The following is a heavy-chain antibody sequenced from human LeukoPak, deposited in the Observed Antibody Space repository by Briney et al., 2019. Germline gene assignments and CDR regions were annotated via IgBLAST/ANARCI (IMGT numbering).Heavy chain of an antibody. CDR2: IWYDGSNK. CDR1: GFTFSSYG. Sequence: PGGSLRLSCAASGFTFSSYGMHWVRQAPGKGLEWVAVIWYDGSNKYYADSVKGRFTISRDNSKNTLYLQMNSLRAEDTAVYYCAKRLNFYYDSSGVTWGQGTLVTVSS. CDR3: AKRLNFYYDSSGVT. D-gene: IGHD3-22*01. J-gene: IGHJ5*02. V-gene: IGHV3-33*06.